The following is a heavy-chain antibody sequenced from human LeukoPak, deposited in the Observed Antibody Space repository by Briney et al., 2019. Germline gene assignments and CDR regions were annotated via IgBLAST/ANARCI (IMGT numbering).Heavy chain of an antibody. CDR3: ARLPDY. V-gene: IGHV4-59*11. CDR1: GGSISSHY. CDR2: IYYSGST. Sequence: SETLSLTCTVSGGSISSHYWSWIRQPPGKGLEWIGYIYYSGSTNYNPSLKSRVTISVDTSKNQFSLKPSSVTAADTAVYYCARLPDYWGQGTLVTVSS. J-gene: IGHJ4*02.